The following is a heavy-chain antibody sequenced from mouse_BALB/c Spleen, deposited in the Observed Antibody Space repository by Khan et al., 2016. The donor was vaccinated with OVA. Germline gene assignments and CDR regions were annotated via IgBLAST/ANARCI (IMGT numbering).Heavy chain of an antibody. V-gene: IGHV1S135*01. J-gene: IGHJ3*01. CDR1: GYSFTSYY. CDR2: IDPFNGGT. CDR3: ARHGYVAWFAY. Sequence: IQLVQSGPELMKPGASVKISCKASGYSFTSYYIHWVKQSHGKSLEWIRYIDPFNGGTSYNPKFKGKATLTVDKSSSTAYMHLSSLTSDDSAVYYCARHGYVAWFAYWGQGTLVTVSA. D-gene: IGHD2-2*01.